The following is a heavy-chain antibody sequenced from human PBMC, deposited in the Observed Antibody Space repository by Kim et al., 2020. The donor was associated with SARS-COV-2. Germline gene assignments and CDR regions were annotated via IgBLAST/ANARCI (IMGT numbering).Heavy chain of an antibody. CDR3: ARDPGGDSGWFDP. V-gene: IGHV4-39*06. J-gene: IGHJ5*02. D-gene: IGHD2-21*02. Sequence: YTPARKRRVTISVDTSKNQFPLKLSSVTAADTAVYYCARDPGGDSGWFDPWGQGTLVTVSS.